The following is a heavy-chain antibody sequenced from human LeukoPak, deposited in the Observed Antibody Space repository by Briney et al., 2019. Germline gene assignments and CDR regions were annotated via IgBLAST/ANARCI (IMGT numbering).Heavy chain of an antibody. V-gene: IGHV3-23*01. CDR3: AKSSPGRYCSSTSCPSDS. CDR2: ISDSGGST. J-gene: IGHJ4*02. Sequence: QPGGSLRLSCAASGFTFSSYGMNWVRQAPGKGLEWVSGISDSGGSTYYADSVKGRFTISRDNSKNTLYLQMNSLRAEDTAVYYCAKSSPGRYCSSTSCPSDSWGQGTLVTVSS. CDR1: GFTFSSYG. D-gene: IGHD2-2*01.